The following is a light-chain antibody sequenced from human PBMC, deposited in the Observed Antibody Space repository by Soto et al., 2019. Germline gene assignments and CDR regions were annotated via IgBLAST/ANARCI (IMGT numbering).Light chain of an antibody. J-gene: IGLJ2*01. CDR2: DVT. CDR3: CSYAGNNSLV. V-gene: IGLV2-8*01. CDR1: SSDVGGYNS. Sequence: QSALTQPPSASGSPGQSVTISCTGTSSDVGGYNSVSWYQHHPGKAPKLMIYDVTKRPSGVPDRFSGSKSGNTASLTVSGLQAEDEADYYCCSYAGNNSLVFGGGTKVTVL.